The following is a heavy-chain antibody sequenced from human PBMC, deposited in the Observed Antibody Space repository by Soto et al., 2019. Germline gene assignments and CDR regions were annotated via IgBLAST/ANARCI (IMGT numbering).Heavy chain of an antibody. CDR3: GKVGDRGGACYWDH. CDR1: GFNFSAYG. V-gene: IGHV3-23*01. D-gene: IGHD2-21*02. J-gene: IGHJ4*02. Sequence: EVQLLESGGGLVQPGGSLRLSCAASGFNFSAYGMSWVRQAPGKGLEWVSGISDSGDSTSYADSVKGRFTISRDNSKNTLSLQMNSLRAEDTAVYYCGKVGDRGGACYWDHWGQGTLVSVSS. CDR2: ISDSGDST.